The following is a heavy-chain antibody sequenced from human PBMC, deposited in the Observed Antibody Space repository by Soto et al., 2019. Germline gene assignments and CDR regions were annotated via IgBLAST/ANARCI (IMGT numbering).Heavy chain of an antibody. J-gene: IGHJ4*02. V-gene: IGHV4-30-4*01. D-gene: IGHD3-9*01. Sequence: SETLSLTCNVSGGPINSPDYYWTWIRQSPGKGLEWIGYLYFNGGTQYNPSLRTPISMSLDTSKKHFSLKMSSVTAADTAVYYCSRVVPLFDILTGPILHLDYWGQGTLVTVSS. CDR1: GGPINSPDYY. CDR2: LYFNGGT. CDR3: SRVVPLFDILTGPILHLDY.